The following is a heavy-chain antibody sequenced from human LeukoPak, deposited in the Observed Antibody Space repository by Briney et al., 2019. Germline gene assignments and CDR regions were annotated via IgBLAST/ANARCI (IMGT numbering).Heavy chain of an antibody. Sequence: SVKVSCKASGGTFSSYAISWVRQAPGQGLEWMGRIIPILGIANYAQKFQGRVTITEDKSTSTAYMELSSLRSEDTAVYYCARVDTYYYDSSGPIWGQGTLVTVSS. CDR2: IIPILGIA. D-gene: IGHD3-22*01. CDR3: ARVDTYYYDSSGPI. J-gene: IGHJ4*02. CDR1: GGTFSSYA. V-gene: IGHV1-69*04.